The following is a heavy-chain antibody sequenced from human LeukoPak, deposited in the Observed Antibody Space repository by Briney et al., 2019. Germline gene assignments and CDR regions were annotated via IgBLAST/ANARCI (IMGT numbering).Heavy chain of an antibody. J-gene: IGHJ4*02. V-gene: IGHV3-23*01. Sequence: GGSLRLSCAASGFIFSNYAMSWVRQAPGKGLEWVSAISGSGDSTYYADSVKGRFTVSRDNSKNTVYLQVNSLRAEDTALYYCAKEKYFYPYGGPSFDSWGQGTLVTVSS. CDR1: GFIFSNYA. CDR3: AKEKYFYPYGGPSFDS. CDR2: ISGSGDST. D-gene: IGHD3-16*02.